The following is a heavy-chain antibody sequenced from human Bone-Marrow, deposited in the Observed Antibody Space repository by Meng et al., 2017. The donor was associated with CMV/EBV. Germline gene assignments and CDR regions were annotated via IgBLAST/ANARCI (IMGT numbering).Heavy chain of an antibody. CDR3: ARDPIGSGYAYFDY. V-gene: IGHV3-74*01. D-gene: IGHD3-22*01. Sequence: GVLKISCAASGFTFSSYSMNWVRQAPGKGLVWVSRINSDGSSTSYADSVKGRFTISRDNAKNTLYLQMNSLRAEDTAVYYCARDPIGSGYAYFDYWGQGTLVTVSS. CDR2: INSDGSST. CDR1: GFTFSSYS. J-gene: IGHJ4*02.